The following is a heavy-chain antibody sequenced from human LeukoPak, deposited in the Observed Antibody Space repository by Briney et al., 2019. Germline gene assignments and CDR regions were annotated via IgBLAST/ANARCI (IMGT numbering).Heavy chain of an antibody. D-gene: IGHD4-17*01. V-gene: IGHV1-2*02. CDR2: INPNSGGT. CDR1: GYTFTGYY. CDR3: ASLEIPHYGDGDYYFDY. Sequence: ASVKVSCKASGYTFTGYYMHWVRQAPGQGLEWMGWINPNSGGTNYAQKFQGRVTMTRDTSISTAYMELSRLRSDDTAVYYCASLEIPHYGDGDYYFDYWGQGTLVTVSS. J-gene: IGHJ4*02.